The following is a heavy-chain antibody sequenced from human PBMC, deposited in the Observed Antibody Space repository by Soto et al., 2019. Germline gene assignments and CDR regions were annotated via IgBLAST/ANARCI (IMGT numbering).Heavy chain of an antibody. J-gene: IGHJ4*02. D-gene: IGHD3-3*01. V-gene: IGHV3-30-3*01. CDR1: GFTFSSYA. CDR3: ASPGRVLRFLESLPYFDY. Sequence: QVQLVESGGGVVQPGRSLRLSCAASGFTFSSYAMHWVRQAPGKGLEWVAVISYDGSNKYYADSVKGRFTISRDNSKNTMYLQMNSLRAEDTAVYYCASPGRVLRFLESLPYFDYWGQGTLVTVSS. CDR2: ISYDGSNK.